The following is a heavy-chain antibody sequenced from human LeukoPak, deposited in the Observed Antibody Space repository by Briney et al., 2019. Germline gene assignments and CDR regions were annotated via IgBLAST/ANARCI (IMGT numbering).Heavy chain of an antibody. V-gene: IGHV3-53*01. Sequence: GGSLRLSCTVSGFTVSSNSMSWVRQAPGKGLEWVSFIYSDNTHYSDSVKGRFTISRDNSKNTLYLQMNSLRAEDTAVYYCASGQHNFDYWGQGTLVTVSS. CDR3: ASGQHNFDY. J-gene: IGHJ4*02. CDR2: IYSDNT. CDR1: GFTVSSNS.